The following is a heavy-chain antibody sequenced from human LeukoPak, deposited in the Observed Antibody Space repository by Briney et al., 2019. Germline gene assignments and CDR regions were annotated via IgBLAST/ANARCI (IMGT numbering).Heavy chain of an antibody. J-gene: IGHJ2*01. V-gene: IGHV1-2*02. CDR3: ARHPGKVTNDWYFDL. CDR2: INPNSGGT. Sequence: VASVKVSCKASGYTFTGCYMHWVRQAPGQGLEWMGWINPNSGGTNCAQKFQGRVTMTRDTSITTAYMELSRLSSDDTAVYYCARHPGKVTNDWYFDLWGRGTLVTVSS. D-gene: IGHD4-23*01. CDR1: GYTFTGCY.